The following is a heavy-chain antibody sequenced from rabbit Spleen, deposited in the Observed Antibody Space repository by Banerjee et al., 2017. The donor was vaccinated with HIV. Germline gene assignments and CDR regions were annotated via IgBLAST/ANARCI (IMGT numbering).Heavy chain of an antibody. D-gene: IGHD1-1*01. Sequence: QSLEESGGDLVKPGASLTLTCTASGFSFSSRYYMNWVRQAPGKGLEWIACIEPDSSGFTYFATWAKGRFTISKTSSTTVTLQMTRLTAADTATYFCARDTSSSFSSYGMDLWGPGTLVTVS. V-gene: IGHV1S40*01. CDR1: GFSFSSRYY. J-gene: IGHJ6*01. CDR2: IEPDSSGFT. CDR3: ARDTSSSFSSYGMDL.